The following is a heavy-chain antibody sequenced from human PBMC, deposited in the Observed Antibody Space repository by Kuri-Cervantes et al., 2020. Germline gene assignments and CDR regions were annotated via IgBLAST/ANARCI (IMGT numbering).Heavy chain of an antibody. CDR2: IYYSGST. CDR1: GGSISSYY. J-gene: IGHJ5*02. CDR3: ARIDYYGSGSYYLDP. D-gene: IGHD3-10*01. V-gene: IGHV4-59*08. Sequence: SETLSLTCTVSGGSISSYYWSWIRQPPGKGLEWIGYIYYSGSTNYNPSLKSRVTISVDTSKNQFSPKLSSVTAADTAVYYCARIDYYGSGSYYLDPWGQGTLVTVSS.